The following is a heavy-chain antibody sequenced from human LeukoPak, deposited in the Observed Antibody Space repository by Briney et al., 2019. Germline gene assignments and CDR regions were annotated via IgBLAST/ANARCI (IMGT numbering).Heavy chain of an antibody. Sequence: GGSLRLSCAASGFTFSSYGMHWVRQAPGKGLEWVAVIWYDGSNKYYADSVKGRFTISRDNSKNTLHLQMNSLRAEDTAVYYCARVSGWYAFDYWGQGTLVTVSS. V-gene: IGHV3-33*01. D-gene: IGHD6-19*01. CDR2: IWYDGSNK. CDR3: ARVSGWYAFDY. J-gene: IGHJ4*02. CDR1: GFTFSSYG.